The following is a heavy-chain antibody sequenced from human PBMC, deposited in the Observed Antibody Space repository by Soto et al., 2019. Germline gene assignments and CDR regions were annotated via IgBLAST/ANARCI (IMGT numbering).Heavy chain of an antibody. CDR1: GYTLTELS. CDR3: ATTGLGGGRQNWYFDL. D-gene: IGHD2-15*01. V-gene: IGHV1-24*01. Sequence: QVQLVQSGAEVKKPGASVKVSCKVSGYTLTELSMHWVRQAPGKGLEWMGGFDPEDGETIYAQKFQGRVTMIEDTSTDTAYMELSSLRSEDTAVYYCATTGLGGGRQNWYFDLWGRGTLVTVSS. J-gene: IGHJ2*01. CDR2: FDPEDGET.